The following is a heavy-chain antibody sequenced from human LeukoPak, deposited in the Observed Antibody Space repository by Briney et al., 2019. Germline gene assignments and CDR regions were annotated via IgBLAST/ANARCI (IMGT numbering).Heavy chain of an antibody. V-gene: IGHV1-18*01. J-gene: IGHJ4*02. Sequence: GASVKVSCKASGYTLTSYGINWMRQAPGKGLEWMGWISTQSGNTNYAQKVQGRLTLTTDRSTNTAYMELRSLRSDDTAVYYCARGAYGDKWGQGTMVTVSS. D-gene: IGHD4-17*01. CDR1: GYTLTSYG. CDR2: ISTQSGNT. CDR3: ARGAYGDK.